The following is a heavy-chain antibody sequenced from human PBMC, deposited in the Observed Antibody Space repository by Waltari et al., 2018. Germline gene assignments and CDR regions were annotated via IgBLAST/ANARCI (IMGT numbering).Heavy chain of an antibody. D-gene: IGHD4-17*01. V-gene: IGHV1-69*01. CDR1: GGTFSTYA. CDR2: IIPIVGTA. CDR3: ARSDDYGDTGYVDY. Sequence: QVQLVQSGAEVKKPGSSVKVSCKASGGTFSTYAISWVRQAPGKGLEWMGGIIPIVGTANDAQKFKGRVKSTEDESTSTAYMERSSLRAEDKAVYYCARSDDYGDTGYVDYWGQGTLVTVSS. J-gene: IGHJ4*02.